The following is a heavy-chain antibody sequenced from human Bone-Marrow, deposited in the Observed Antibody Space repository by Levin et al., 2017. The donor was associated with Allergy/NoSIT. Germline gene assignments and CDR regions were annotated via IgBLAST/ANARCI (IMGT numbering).Heavy chain of an antibody. CDR3: ARHKDYGGNGYYYYGMDV. D-gene: IGHD4-23*01. CDR2: VSWNSGTI. Sequence: SLKISCAASGFTFTDYAIHWIRQAPGRGLEWVSGVSWNSGTIGYADSVKGRFTISRDNAKNSLYLQMNSLRTEDTALYFCARHKDYGGNGYYYYGMDVWGQGTMVTVSS. CDR1: GFTFTDYA. V-gene: IGHV3-9*01. J-gene: IGHJ6*02.